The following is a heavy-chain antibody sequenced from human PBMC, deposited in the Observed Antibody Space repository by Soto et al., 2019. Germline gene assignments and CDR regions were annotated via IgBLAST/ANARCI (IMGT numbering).Heavy chain of an antibody. Sequence: EVQLLESGGGLVQPGGSLRLSCAASGFTFSSYAMSWVRQAPGKGLEWVSAISGSGGSTYYADSVKGRFTISRDNSKNTLYLQMNRLRAEDTAVYYCAKNWDFWSGYNWFDPWGQGTLVTVSS. CDR3: AKNWDFWSGYNWFDP. D-gene: IGHD3-3*01. CDR2: ISGSGGST. CDR1: GFTFSSYA. V-gene: IGHV3-23*01. J-gene: IGHJ5*02.